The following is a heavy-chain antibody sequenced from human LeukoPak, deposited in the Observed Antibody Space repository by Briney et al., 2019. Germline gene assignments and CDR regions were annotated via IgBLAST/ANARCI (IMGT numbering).Heavy chain of an antibody. J-gene: IGHJ4*02. CDR2: ISGSGGST. Sequence: GGSLRLSCAASGFTFNSYAMSWVRQAPGKGLEWVSAISGSGGSTYYADSVKGRFTISRDNSKNTLYLQMNSLRAEDTAVYYCAKKLYSIPHYFDYWGQGTLVTVSS. D-gene: IGHD6-13*01. CDR1: GFTFNSYA. V-gene: IGHV3-23*01. CDR3: AKKLYSIPHYFDY.